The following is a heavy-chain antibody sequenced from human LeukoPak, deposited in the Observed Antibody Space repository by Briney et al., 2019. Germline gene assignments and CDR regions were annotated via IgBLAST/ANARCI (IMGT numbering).Heavy chain of an antibody. V-gene: IGHV3-9*01. CDR1: GFTFNSYW. CDR2: ITGNSGST. CDR3: AKGNWGNAFDI. J-gene: IGHJ3*02. D-gene: IGHD7-27*01. Sequence: PGGSLRLSCAASGFTFNSYWMTWVRQPPGKGLEWVSGITGNSGSTDYADSVRGRFTISRDNAKNSLYLQMNTLREEDTALYYCAKGNWGNAFDIWGQGTMVTVSS.